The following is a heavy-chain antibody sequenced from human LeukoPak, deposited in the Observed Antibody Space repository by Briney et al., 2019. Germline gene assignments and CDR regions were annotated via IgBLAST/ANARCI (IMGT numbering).Heavy chain of an antibody. V-gene: IGHV4-34*01. D-gene: IGHD6-6*01. J-gene: IGHJ6*03. CDR3: ARGCKQLVSRYYYYYYMDV. CDR1: GGSFSGYY. Sequence: SETLSLTCAVYGGSFSGYYWSWIRQPPGKGLERIGEINHSGSTNYNPSLKSRVTISVDTSKNQFSLKLSSVTAADTAVYYCARGCKQLVSRYYYYYYMDVWGKGTTVTVSS. CDR2: INHSGST.